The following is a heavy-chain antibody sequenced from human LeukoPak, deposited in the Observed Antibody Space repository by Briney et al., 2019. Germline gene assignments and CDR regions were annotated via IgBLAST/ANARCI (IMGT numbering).Heavy chain of an antibody. J-gene: IGHJ4*02. Sequence: GGSLRLSCAPSGFPFSSYSMNWVRQAPGKGLEWVSYISSGSSNMYYADSVKGRFTTSRDNAKNSLYLQLSSLRAEDTAVYYCASSRDNFDYWGQGTLVTVSS. V-gene: IGHV3-48*04. CDR2: ISSGSSNM. D-gene: IGHD5-24*01. CDR1: GFPFSSYS. CDR3: ASSRDNFDY.